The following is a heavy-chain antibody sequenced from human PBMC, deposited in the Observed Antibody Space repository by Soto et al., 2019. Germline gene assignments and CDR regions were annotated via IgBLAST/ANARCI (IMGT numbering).Heavy chain of an antibody. CDR1: GFTFSRYA. CDR2: ISGTGGST. D-gene: IGHD6-19*01. Sequence: EVQLLESGGELVQPGGSLRLSCAASGFTFSRYAMSWVRQAPGKGLEWVSSISGTGGSTYSADSVKGRFTISRDNSKNTLYLQMNSLRAEDTAGYYCSKGHRSGWEDYFDYWGQGILVTVSS. V-gene: IGHV3-23*01. J-gene: IGHJ4*02. CDR3: SKGHRSGWEDYFDY.